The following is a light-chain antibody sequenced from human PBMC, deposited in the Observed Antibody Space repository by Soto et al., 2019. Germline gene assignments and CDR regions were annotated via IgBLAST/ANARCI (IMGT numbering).Light chain of an antibody. Sequence: DVVMTQTPLSSPVALGQSASISCRSSRSLVHTDGNTYLGWLHQRPGQPPRLLIYKISNRFSRVPDRFSGSGEGTEFALKLSRGEGEDVGFYYGTQGTQFPRTFGQETKVEIK. CDR3: TQGTQFPRT. V-gene: IGKV2-24*01. J-gene: IGKJ1*01. CDR1: RSLVHTDGNTY. CDR2: KIS.